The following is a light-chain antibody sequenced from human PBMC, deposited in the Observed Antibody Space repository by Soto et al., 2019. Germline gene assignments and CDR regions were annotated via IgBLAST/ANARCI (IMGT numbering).Light chain of an antibody. CDR1: QGISTY. CDR3: QQSYSTTWT. V-gene: IGKV1-39*01. CDR2: AAS. Sequence: DIQMTQSPSSLSASVGDRVTIICRASQGISTYLNWYQQKPGKAPKLLIYAASSLQSGVPSRFSGSGSETDFTLTISSLQPEHFATYSCQQSYSTTWTFGQGTKVEIK. J-gene: IGKJ1*01.